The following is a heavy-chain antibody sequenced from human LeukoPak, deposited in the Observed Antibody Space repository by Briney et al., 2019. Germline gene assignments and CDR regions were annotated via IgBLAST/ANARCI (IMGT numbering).Heavy chain of an antibody. D-gene: IGHD3-22*01. CDR3: ARTDYYDSSGYYFNWFDP. Sequence: GASVKVSCKASGYRFTSYWIGWVRQMPGKGLEWMGIIYPGDSDTRYSPSFQGQVTISADKSISTAYLQWSSLKASDTAMYYCARTDYYDSSGYYFNWFDPWGQGTLVTVSS. V-gene: IGHV5-51*01. J-gene: IGHJ5*02. CDR2: IYPGDSDT. CDR1: GYRFTSYW.